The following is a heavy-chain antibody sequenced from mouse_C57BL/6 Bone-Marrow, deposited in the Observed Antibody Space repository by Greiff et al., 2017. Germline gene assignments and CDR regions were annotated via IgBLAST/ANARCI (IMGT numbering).Heavy chain of an antibody. CDR2: ISSGGSYT. CDR1: GFTFRSYG. D-gene: IGHD1-2*01. Sequence: VQLKESGGDLVKPGGSLKLSCAASGFTFRSYGLSWVRQTPDKRLEWVATISSGGSYTYYPDSVKGRFTISRDNAKNTLYLQMSSLKSEDTAMYYCAGYSRMDWDFYVWGTGTTVTVSS. CDR3: AGYSRMDWDFYV. J-gene: IGHJ1*03. V-gene: IGHV5-6*01.